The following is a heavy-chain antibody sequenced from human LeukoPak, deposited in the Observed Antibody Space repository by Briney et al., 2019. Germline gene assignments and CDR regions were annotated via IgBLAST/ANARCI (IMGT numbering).Heavy chain of an antibody. D-gene: IGHD5-18*01. CDR1: GYTFTSYY. J-gene: IGHJ4*02. CDR3: ARDTGYSYGY. V-gene: IGHV1-46*01. Sequence: ASVKVPCKASGYTFTSYYMPWVRQAPGQGLEWMGIINPSGGSTNYAQKFQGRVTMTRDTSTSKVYMELSSLRFEDTAVYYCARDTGYSYGYWGQGTLVTVSS. CDR2: INPSGGST.